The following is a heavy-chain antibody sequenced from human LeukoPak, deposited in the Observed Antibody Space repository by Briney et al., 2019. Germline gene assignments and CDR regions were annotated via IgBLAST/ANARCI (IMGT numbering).Heavy chain of an antibody. CDR3: GDLGSAGTDH. CDR1: GFTFSPHY. Sequence: GGSLRLSCAASGFTFSPHYMDWVRQSAGQGLGWVGLIRNKANGYTTVYAASVKGRFTISRDDSKKSVYLQMDSLKTEDTAVYYCGDLGSAGTDHWGQGTLVTVSS. CDR2: IRNKANGYTT. D-gene: IGHD3-10*01. J-gene: IGHJ4*02. V-gene: IGHV3-72*01.